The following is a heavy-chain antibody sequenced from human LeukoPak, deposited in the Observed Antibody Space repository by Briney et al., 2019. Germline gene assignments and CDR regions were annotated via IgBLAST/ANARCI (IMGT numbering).Heavy chain of an antibody. V-gene: IGHV1-18*04. D-gene: IGHD6-19*01. CDR3: ARGTQAIGSGWYYFDY. J-gene: IGHJ4*02. CDR2: ISAYNGNT. CDR1: GYTFTSYG. Sequence: ASVKVSCMASGYTFTSYGISWVRQAPGQGLEWMGWISAYNGNTNYAQKLQGRGTMTTDTSTSTANMELRCLRSDDTAVYYCARGTQAIGSGWYYFDYWGQGTLVTVSS.